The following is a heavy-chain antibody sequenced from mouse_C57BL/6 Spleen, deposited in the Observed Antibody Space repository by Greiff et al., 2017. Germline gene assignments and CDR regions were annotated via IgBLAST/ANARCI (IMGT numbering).Heavy chain of an antibody. Sequence: QVQLQQPGAELVKPGASVKMSCKASGYTFTSYWITWVKQRPGQGLEWIGDIYPGSGSTNYNEKFKSKATLTVATSSSTAYMQLSRLTSEDSAVYSCASFCGSMDYWGQGTSGTVSS. CDR3: ASFCGSMDY. J-gene: IGHJ4*01. CDR1: GYTFTSYW. V-gene: IGHV1-55*01. D-gene: IGHD1-2*01. CDR2: IYPGSGST.